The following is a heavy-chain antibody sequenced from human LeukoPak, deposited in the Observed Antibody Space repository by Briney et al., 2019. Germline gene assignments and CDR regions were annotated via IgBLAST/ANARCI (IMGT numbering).Heavy chain of an antibody. J-gene: IGHJ4*02. CDR3: ARTLYSSGWYYFDY. Sequence: ASVKVSCKASDYTFTNYGVSWVRQAPGQGLEWMGWISAYNGNTNYAQKLQGRVTMTTDTSTSTAYMELRSLRSDDTAVYYCARTLYSSGWYYFDYWGQGTLVTVSS. CDR1: DYTFTNYG. V-gene: IGHV1-18*01. D-gene: IGHD6-19*01. CDR2: ISAYNGNT.